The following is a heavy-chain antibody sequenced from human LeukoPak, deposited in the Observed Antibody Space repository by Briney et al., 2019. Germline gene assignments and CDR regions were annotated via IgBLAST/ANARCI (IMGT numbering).Heavy chain of an antibody. Sequence: PGGSLRLSCAASAFSFDSHEMNWVRQTPGKGLGWISYISSHGGFIYYADSVKGRFTISRDNAKNSLYLQMNSLGADDTAVYHCARISVSGRDYGMDVWGQGTTVTVSS. CDR1: AFSFDSHE. V-gene: IGHV3-48*03. CDR3: ARISVSGRDYGMDV. J-gene: IGHJ6*02. CDR2: ISSHGGFI. D-gene: IGHD3-16*01.